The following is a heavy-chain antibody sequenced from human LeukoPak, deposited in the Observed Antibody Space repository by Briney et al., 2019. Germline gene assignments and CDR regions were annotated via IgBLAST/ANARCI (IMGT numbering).Heavy chain of an antibody. J-gene: IGHJ4*02. CDR3: AKLLSSSSGDY. Sequence: PGGSLRLSCAASGFTFDDYAMHWVRQAPGKGLEWVSGISWNSGSIGCADSVKGRFTISRDNAKNSLYLQMNSLRAEDTALYYCAKLLSSSSGDYWGQGTLVTVSS. V-gene: IGHV3-9*01. CDR2: ISWNSGSI. D-gene: IGHD6-6*01. CDR1: GFTFDDYA.